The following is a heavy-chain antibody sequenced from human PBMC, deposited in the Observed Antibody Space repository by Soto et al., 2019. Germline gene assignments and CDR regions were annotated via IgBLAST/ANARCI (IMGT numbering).Heavy chain of an antibody. Sequence: ASVKVSCKASGYSFSSHAITWVRQAPGQGLEWTGGIIPVFGTPSYAQKFQGRVTISADKSTNTSYLELRSLRSEDTAVYYCARGGALSTSWYWGDGLDSWGQGTQVTVSS. CDR3: ARGGALSTSWYWGDGLDS. J-gene: IGHJ4*02. D-gene: IGHD6-13*01. CDR2: IIPVFGTP. V-gene: IGHV1-69*06. CDR1: GYSFSSHA.